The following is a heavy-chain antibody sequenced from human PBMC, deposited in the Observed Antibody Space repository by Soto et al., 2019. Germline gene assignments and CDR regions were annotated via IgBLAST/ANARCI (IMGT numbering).Heavy chain of an antibody. Sequence: QVQLQQWGAGLLKPSETLSLTCAVYGGSFSGYYWSWIRQPPGKGLEWIGEINHSVSTNYNPSLKSRVTISVDTSKNQFSLMLSSVPAADPAVYYCASSAAAGFMKRPHLRYWGQGTLVTVSS. J-gene: IGHJ4*02. CDR3: ASSAAAGFMKRPHLRY. CDR1: GGSFSGYY. D-gene: IGHD6-13*01. CDR2: INHSVST. V-gene: IGHV4-34*01.